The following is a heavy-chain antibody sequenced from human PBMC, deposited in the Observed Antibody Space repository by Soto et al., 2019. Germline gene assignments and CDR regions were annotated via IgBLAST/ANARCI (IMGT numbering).Heavy chain of an antibody. CDR1: GGSIRSYY. D-gene: IGHD3-10*01. CDR3: ARLYYVSGRPLMDV. CDR2: IYPNGNT. V-gene: IGHV4-59*01. J-gene: IGHJ6*02. Sequence: SETLSLTCAVSGGSIRSYYWTWVRQPPGKGLEWIGYIYPNGNTKYNPSLKSRVTISVDTPKNQFSLKVGSVNAADTAVYYCARLYYVSGRPLMDVWGQGTTVTVSS.